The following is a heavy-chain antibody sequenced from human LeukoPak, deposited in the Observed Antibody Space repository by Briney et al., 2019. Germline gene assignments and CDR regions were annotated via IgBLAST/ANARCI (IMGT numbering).Heavy chain of an antibody. V-gene: IGHV3-64*01. CDR2: ISSNGGST. J-gene: IGHJ4*02. CDR3: AKGLSSRAGYY. Sequence: GGSLRLSCAASGFTFSSYAMHWVRQAPGKGLEYVSAISSNGGSTYYANSVKGRFTISRDNSKNTLYLQMGSLRAEDMAVYYCAKGLSSRAGYYWGRGSLVTVSS. D-gene: IGHD2-2*01. CDR1: GFTFSSYA.